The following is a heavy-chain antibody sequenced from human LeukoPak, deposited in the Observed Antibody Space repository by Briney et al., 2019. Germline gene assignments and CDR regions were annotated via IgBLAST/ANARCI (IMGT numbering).Heavy chain of an antibody. CDR1: GFTFSSYG. CDR3: VKDSIVLMVYAISGHFDY. V-gene: IGHV3-30*02. J-gene: IGHJ4*02. Sequence: GGSLRLSCAASGFTFSSYGMHWVRQAPGKGLEWVAFIRYDGSNKYYADSVKGRFTISRDNSKNTLYLQMNSLRAEDTAVYYCVKDSIVLMVYAISGHFDYWGQGTLVTVSS. CDR2: IRYDGSNK. D-gene: IGHD2-8*01.